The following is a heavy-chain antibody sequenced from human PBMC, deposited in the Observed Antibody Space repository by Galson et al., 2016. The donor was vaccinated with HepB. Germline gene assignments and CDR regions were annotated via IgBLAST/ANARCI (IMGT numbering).Heavy chain of an antibody. J-gene: IGHJ6*02. CDR1: GFTFRSYG. Sequence: SLRLSCAASGFTFRSYGMHWVRQAPGKGLEWVAVISYDGNNKYYADSVKGRFTISRDNSKNTLYLQMNSLRAEDTAVYYCAKDGRDAYNFNYYDYAMDVWGHGTTVTVSS. V-gene: IGHV3-30*18. CDR3: AKDGRDAYNFNYYDYAMDV. CDR2: ISYDGNNK. D-gene: IGHD5-24*01.